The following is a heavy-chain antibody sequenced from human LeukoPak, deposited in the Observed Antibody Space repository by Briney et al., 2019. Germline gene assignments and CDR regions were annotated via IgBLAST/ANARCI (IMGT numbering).Heavy chain of an antibody. V-gene: IGHV5-10-1*01. J-gene: IGHJ5*02. CDR3: ARGGKSAYGWFDP. Sequence: PGESLRISCKGSGYSFTSYWISWVRQLPGKGLECMGTIDPSDSYTNYSPSFQGHVTISADKSISTAYLQWSSLKASDTAMYYCARGGKSAYGWFDPWGQGALVTVSS. CDR1: GYSFTSYW. CDR2: IDPSDSYT. D-gene: IGHD5-12*01.